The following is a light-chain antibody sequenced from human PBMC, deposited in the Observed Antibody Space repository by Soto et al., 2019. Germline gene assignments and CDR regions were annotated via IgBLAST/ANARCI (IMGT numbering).Light chain of an antibody. CDR1: QRISSN. J-gene: IGKJ2*01. CDR2: GAS. V-gene: IGKV3-15*01. Sequence: EIVMTQSPATLSVSPGERATLYCKASQRISSNLAWSQQKPGQPPSLLIYGASTRASGIPTRFSGSGSGTEFTLTISGLQSEDFGLYYCQQYNIWPPYTFGQGTKLEIK. CDR3: QQYNIWPPYT.